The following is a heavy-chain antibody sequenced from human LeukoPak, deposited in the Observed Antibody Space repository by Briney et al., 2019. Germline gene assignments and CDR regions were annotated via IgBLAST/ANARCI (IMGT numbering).Heavy chain of an antibody. J-gene: IGHJ3*02. V-gene: IGHV4-59*12. CDR1: GGSIDNFY. D-gene: IGHD2-21*01. CDR2: LYYTGIT. CDR3: ARERSSCGAFEI. Sequence: SETLSLTCTVSGGSIDNFYWSWIRQSPGKGLEWIGYLYYTGITNSNPSLRRRVTISLDRSKNHFSLNLKSVTAADTAVYYCARERSSCGAFEIWGQGTMVTVSS.